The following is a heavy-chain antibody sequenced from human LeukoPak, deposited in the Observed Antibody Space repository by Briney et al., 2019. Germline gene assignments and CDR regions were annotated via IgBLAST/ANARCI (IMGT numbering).Heavy chain of an antibody. V-gene: IGHV1-46*01. D-gene: IGHD6-13*01. CDR3: ARDLNQQLPDY. CDR1: GYTFTSYY. J-gene: IGHJ4*02. CDR2: INPSGGST. Sequence: ASVKVSCKASGYTFTSYYIHWVRQAPGQGLEWMGIINPSGGSTSYAQKFQGRVTMTRDTSTSTVYMELSSLRSEDTAVYYCARDLNQQLPDYWGQGTLVTVSS.